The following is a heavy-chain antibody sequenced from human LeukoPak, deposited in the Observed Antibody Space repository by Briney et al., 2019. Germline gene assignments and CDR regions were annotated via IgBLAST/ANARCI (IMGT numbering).Heavy chain of an antibody. D-gene: IGHD5-24*01. CDR2: INPNSGGT. CDR3: ARDRGAGYSPIDY. J-gene: IGHJ4*02. Sequence: ASVKVSCKASGYTFTGYYMHWVRQAPGQGLEWMGWINPNSGGTNYAQKFQGRVTMTRDTSISTAYMELSRLRSDDTAVYYCARDRGAGYSPIDYWGQGTLVTISS. CDR1: GYTFTGYY. V-gene: IGHV1-2*02.